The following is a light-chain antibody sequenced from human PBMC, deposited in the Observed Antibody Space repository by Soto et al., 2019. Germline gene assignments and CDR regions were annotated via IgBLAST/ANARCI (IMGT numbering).Light chain of an antibody. V-gene: IGKV1-8*01. CDR1: QGISSY. CDR3: HQYNSYS. CDR2: KAS. J-gene: IGKJ1*01. Sequence: AIRMTQTPSSLSASTGDRVTITCRASQGISSYLAWYQQKPGKAPKLLIYKASTLKSGVPSRFSGSGSGTEFTLTISSLQPDDFATYYCHQYNSYSFGQGTKVDIK.